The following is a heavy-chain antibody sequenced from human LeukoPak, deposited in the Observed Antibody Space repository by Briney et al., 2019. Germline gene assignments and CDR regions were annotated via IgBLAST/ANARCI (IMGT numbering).Heavy chain of an antibody. J-gene: IGHJ4*02. CDR2: IYYSGST. D-gene: IGHD2-2*01. CDR3: ALSWGEVVPAAPFDY. Sequence: SETLSLTCTVSGGSISNYYWSWIRQPPGKGLEWIGYIYYSGSTNYDPSLKSRVTISVDTSKNQFSLKLSSVTAADTAVYYCALSWGEVVPAAPFDYWGQGTLVTVSS. CDR1: GGSISNYY. V-gene: IGHV4-59*01.